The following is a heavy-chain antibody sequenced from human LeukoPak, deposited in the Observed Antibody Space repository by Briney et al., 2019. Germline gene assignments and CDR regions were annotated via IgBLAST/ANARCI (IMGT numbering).Heavy chain of an antibody. CDR2: SDTSGSTV. J-gene: IGHJ3*02. Sequence: PGGSLRLSCAASGFTFSSYEMNWVRQAPGKGLEWVSYSDTSGSTVYYADSVKGRFTISRDNAKNALYLQMNSLRAEDTAVYYCASLIVVVADNDAFDIWGQGTMVTVSS. CDR1: GFTFSSYE. V-gene: IGHV3-48*03. D-gene: IGHD2-15*01. CDR3: ASLIVVVADNDAFDI.